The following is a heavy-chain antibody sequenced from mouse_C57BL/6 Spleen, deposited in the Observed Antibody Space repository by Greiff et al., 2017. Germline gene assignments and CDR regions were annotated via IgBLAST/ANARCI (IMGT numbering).Heavy chain of an antibody. CDR3: ARKDYSNLYFDD. CDR2: INPYNGDT. V-gene: IGHV1-20*01. Sequence: VQLQQSGPELVKPGASVKISCKASGYSFTGYFMNWVMQSHGKSLEWIGRINPYNGDTFYNEKFKGKATLTVDTSSSTAHMELRSLTSEDSAVYYCARKDYSNLYFDDWGQGTTLTASS. J-gene: IGHJ2*01. CDR1: GYSFTGYF. D-gene: IGHD2-5*01.